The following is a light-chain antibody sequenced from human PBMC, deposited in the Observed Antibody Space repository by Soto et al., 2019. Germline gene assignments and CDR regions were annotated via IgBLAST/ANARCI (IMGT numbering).Light chain of an antibody. J-gene: IGKJ4*01. Sequence: EVVMTQSPATLSVSPGERATLSCRASRGIGSTLAWYQQKPGQTPRLLIYDTSTRATGVPARFIVSASGREFTLTISSLQSEDFAIYYCQHYVTWPLAFGGGTRVENK. CDR3: QHYVTWPLA. CDR1: RGIGST. CDR2: DTS. V-gene: IGKV3-15*01.